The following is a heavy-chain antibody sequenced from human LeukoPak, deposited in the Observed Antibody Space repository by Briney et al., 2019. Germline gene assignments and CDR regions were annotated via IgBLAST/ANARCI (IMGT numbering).Heavy chain of an antibody. V-gene: IGHV1-58*01. J-gene: IGHJ4*02. CDR3: AAGSGSYRERPDY. CDR2: IVVGSGNT. Sequence: SVKVSCKASGFTFTSSAVRWVRQARGQRLEWIGWIVVGSGNTNYAQKFQERVTITRDMSTSTAYMELSSLRSEDTAVYYCAAGSGSYRERPDYWGQGTLVTVSS. CDR1: GFTFTSSA. D-gene: IGHD1-26*01.